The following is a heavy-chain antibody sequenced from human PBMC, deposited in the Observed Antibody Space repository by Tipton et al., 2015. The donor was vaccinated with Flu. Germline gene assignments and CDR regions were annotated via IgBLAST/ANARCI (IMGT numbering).Heavy chain of an antibody. V-gene: IGHV1-2*02. J-gene: IGHJ4*02. Sequence: QLVQSGPEVKKPGASVKVSCKASGYTFTDYYLHWVRQAPRQGLEWMGWIDPNTGDTNSAQAFQGRVTMTRDTSISTVYMELTSLRSDDTAVYYCARHIPNSRGFDYWGQGILVTVSS. CDR1: GYTFTDYY. CDR3: ARHIPNSRGFDY. D-gene: IGHD2/OR15-2a*01. CDR2: IDPNTGDT.